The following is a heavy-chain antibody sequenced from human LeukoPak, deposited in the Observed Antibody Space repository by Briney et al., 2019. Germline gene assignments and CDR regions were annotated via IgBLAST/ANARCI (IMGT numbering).Heavy chain of an antibody. J-gene: IGHJ4*02. CDR2: INPKNGGT. D-gene: IGHD3-10*01. V-gene: IGHV1-2*02. Sequence: GASVKVPCKASAYTFTDYYIHWVRQAPGQGLEWMGWINPKNGGTDYAQNFQGRVTMTRDTSISTAYMELSRLRSDDTAVYYCARDQNYYGSGSHYNVDYWGRGTLVTVSS. CDR1: AYTFTDYY. CDR3: ARDQNYYGSGSHYNVDY.